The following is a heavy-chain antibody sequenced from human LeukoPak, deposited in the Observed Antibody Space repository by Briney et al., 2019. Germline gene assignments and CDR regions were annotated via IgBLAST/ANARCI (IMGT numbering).Heavy chain of an antibody. J-gene: IGHJ3*02. V-gene: IGHV3-53*01. Sequence: GGSLRLSCAASGFTVSSNYMSWVRQAPGKGLEWVSVIYSGGSTYYADSVKGRFTISRDNSKNTLYLQMNSLRAEDTAVYYCASEQHYDILTGKYAFDIWGQGTMVTVSS. CDR1: GFTVSSNY. CDR2: IYSGGST. CDR3: ASEQHYDILTGKYAFDI. D-gene: IGHD3-9*01.